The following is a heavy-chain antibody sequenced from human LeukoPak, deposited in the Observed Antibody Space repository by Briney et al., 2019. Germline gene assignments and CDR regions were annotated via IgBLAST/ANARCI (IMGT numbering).Heavy chain of an antibody. V-gene: IGHV3-30*04. Sequence: PGGSLRLSCAASGFTFSSYAMHWVRQAPGKGLEWVALIPYDGSNECYADSVKGRFTVSRDNSKNTLYLQMNSLRAEDTAVYYCVRGAYSSSWLNFDYWGQGTLVTVSS. J-gene: IGHJ4*02. CDR1: GFTFSSYA. CDR2: IPYDGSNE. CDR3: VRGAYSSSWLNFDY. D-gene: IGHD6-13*01.